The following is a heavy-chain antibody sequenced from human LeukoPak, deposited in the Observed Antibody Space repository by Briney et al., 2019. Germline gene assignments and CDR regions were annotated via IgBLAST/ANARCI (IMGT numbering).Heavy chain of an antibody. D-gene: IGHD3-3*01. CDR2: IIPIFGTA. J-gene: IGHJ4*02. Sequence: SVKVSCKASGGTFSSYAISWVRQAPGQGLEWMGGIIPIFGTANYAQKFQGRVTITTDESTSTAYMELSSLRSEDTAVYYRARSPGDDFWSGYLDYWGQGTLVTVSS. CDR3: ARSPGDDFWSGYLDY. CDR1: GGTFSSYA. V-gene: IGHV1-69*05.